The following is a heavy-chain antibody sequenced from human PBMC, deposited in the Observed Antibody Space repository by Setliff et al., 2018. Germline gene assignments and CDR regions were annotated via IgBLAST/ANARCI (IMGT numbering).Heavy chain of an antibody. D-gene: IGHD3-9*01. V-gene: IGHV3-23*01. CDR1: GFTFSRYG. CDR2: TDSSGSGT. CDR3: AKDSPILTA. Sequence: PGGSLRLSCAASGFTFSRYGMSWVRQAPGKGLEWVSATDSSGSGTYYANSVKGRFTISRDNSKNTLYLQMNSLRAEDTAVYYCAKDSPILTAWGQGTLVTVSS. J-gene: IGHJ4*02.